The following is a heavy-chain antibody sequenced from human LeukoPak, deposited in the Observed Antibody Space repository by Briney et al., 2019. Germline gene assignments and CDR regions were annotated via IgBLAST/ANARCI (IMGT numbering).Heavy chain of an antibody. J-gene: IGHJ4*02. Sequence: PGRSLRLSCAASGFTFNSYAMHWVRQAPGKGLERVALISYGGSNKYYADSVKGRFTIYRDNSKNTLYLQMNGLRAEDTAVYYCAKDRDSSGWYGFDCWGQGTLVTVSS. CDR2: ISYGGSNK. CDR1: GFTFNSYA. CDR3: AKDRDSSGWYGFDC. V-gene: IGHV3-30*18. D-gene: IGHD6-19*01.